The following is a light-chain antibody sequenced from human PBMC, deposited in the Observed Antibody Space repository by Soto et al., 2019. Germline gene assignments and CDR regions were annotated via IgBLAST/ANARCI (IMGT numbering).Light chain of an antibody. Sequence: QSALTQPASVSGSPGQSITISCTGTSSDVGGYDYVSWYQQYPGKAPKVMIYEVSNRPSGVSNRFSGSRSGNTASLTISGLQAEDEADYYCASYTTITAVVFGGGTKLTVL. J-gene: IGLJ2*01. CDR2: EVS. V-gene: IGLV2-14*01. CDR1: SSDVGGYDY. CDR3: ASYTTITAVV.